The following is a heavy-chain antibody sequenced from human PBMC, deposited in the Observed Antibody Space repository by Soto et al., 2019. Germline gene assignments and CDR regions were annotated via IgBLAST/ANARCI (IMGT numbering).Heavy chain of an antibody. J-gene: IGHJ4*02. Sequence: QVQLVQSGAEVKKPGASVKVSCKVSGYTLTELSMHWVRQAPGKGLEWMGGFDPEDGDTIYAQKFQGRVTITEDTSTDTAYMELSSLRSEDTAVYYCASPGDSSGPGHFDYWGQGTLVTVSS. V-gene: IGHV1-24*01. CDR3: ASPGDSSGPGHFDY. CDR1: GYTLTELS. D-gene: IGHD3-22*01. CDR2: FDPEDGDT.